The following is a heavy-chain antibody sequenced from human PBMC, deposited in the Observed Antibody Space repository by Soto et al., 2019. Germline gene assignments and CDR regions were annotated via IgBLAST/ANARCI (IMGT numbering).Heavy chain of an antibody. J-gene: IGHJ4*02. D-gene: IGHD6-6*01. Sequence: PSETLSLTCAVYGGSFSGYYWSWIRQPPGNGLEWIGEINHSGSTNYNPSLKSRVTISVDTSKNQFSLKLSSVTAADTAVYYCARAGSSIAARQYFDYWGQGTLVTVSS. V-gene: IGHV4-34*01. CDR3: ARAGSSIAARQYFDY. CDR1: GGSFSGYY. CDR2: INHSGST.